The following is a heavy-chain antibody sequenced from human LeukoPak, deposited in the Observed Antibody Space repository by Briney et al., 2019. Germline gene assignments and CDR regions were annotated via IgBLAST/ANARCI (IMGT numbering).Heavy chain of an antibody. CDR1: GFTFISYG. V-gene: IGHV3-30*02. CDR3: AKDRLWFGELLPPVDY. D-gene: IGHD3-10*01. J-gene: IGHJ4*02. Sequence: PGGSLRLSCAASGFTFISYGMHWVRQAPGKGLEWVAFIRYDGSNKYYADSVKGRFTISRDNSKNTLYLQMNSLRAEDTAVYYCAKDRLWFGELLPPVDYWGQGTLVTVSS. CDR2: IRYDGSNK.